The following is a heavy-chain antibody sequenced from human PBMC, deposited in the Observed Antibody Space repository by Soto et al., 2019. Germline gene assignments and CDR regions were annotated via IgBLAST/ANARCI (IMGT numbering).Heavy chain of an antibody. Sequence: QVQLVQSGAEVKKPGSSVKVSCKASGSTFSSYTISWVRQAPGQGLEWMGRIIPILGIANYAQKFQGRVTITADKSTTPAYMALSSLVSEDTAVYFCASGRRQPPDYYYYSGMVVWGQGTTATVS. CDR1: GSTFSSYT. CDR3: ASGRRQPPDYYYYSGMVV. V-gene: IGHV1-69*02. J-gene: IGHJ6*02. CDR2: IIPILGIA. D-gene: IGHD1-1*01.